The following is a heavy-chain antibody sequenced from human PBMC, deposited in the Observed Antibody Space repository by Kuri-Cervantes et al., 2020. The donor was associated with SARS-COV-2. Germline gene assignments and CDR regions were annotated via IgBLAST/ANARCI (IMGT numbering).Heavy chain of an antibody. CDR2: ISGSGGST. D-gene: IGHD2-2*01. CDR1: GFSFNAYG. CDR3: AKDPYDYQLLSYYFDY. V-gene: IGHV3-23*01. Sequence: GGSLRLSCAASGFSFNAYGMHWVRQAPGKGLEWVSAISGSGGSTYYADSVKGRFTISRDNSKNTLYLQMNSLRAEDTAVYYCAKDPYDYQLLSYYFDYWGQGALVTVSS. J-gene: IGHJ4*02.